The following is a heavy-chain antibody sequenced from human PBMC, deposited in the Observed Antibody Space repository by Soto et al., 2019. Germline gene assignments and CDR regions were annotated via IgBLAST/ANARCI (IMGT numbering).Heavy chain of an antibody. J-gene: IGHJ4*02. CDR2: INPNSGGT. D-gene: IGHD2-2*01. CDR1: GYPFTGYY. CDR3: ARGRNPYYQGDY. V-gene: IGHV1-2*02. Sequence: DSVKVCFKASGYPFTGYYMHLVRQAPGQGLEWMGWINPNSGGTNYAQKFQGRVTMTRDTSISTAYMELSRLRSDDTAVYYCARGRNPYYQGDYWGQGTMVTGSS.